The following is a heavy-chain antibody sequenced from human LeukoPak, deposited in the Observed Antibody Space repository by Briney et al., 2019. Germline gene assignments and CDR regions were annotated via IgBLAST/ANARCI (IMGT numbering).Heavy chain of an antibody. V-gene: IGHV3-21*01. J-gene: IGHJ4*02. CDR1: GLTFSTYS. D-gene: IGHD6-13*01. Sequence: GGSLSLSCAPSGLTFSTYSMNWVRQAPGRGLEWVACISSSSTYIYYAGSVKVRFTITRDNAKNSLYLQMNSLSVEDTAVYYCVRGRQGAGTVYYFDFWGQGTLVTVSS. CDR2: ISSSSTYI. CDR3: VRGRQGAGTVYYFDF.